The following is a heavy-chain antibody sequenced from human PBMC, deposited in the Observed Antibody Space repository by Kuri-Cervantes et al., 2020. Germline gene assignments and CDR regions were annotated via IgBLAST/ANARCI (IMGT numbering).Heavy chain of an antibody. J-gene: IGHJ4*02. CDR3: AREFPHRHYDFWSGPRAFDY. CDR1: GFTFSSYG. Sequence: SLKISCAASGFTFSSYGMHWVRQAPGKGLEWVSGISWNSGSIGYADSVKGRFTISRDNAKNSLYLQMSSLRSEDTAVYYCAREFPHRHYDFWSGPRAFDYWGQGTLVTVSS. V-gene: IGHV3-9*01. D-gene: IGHD3-3*01. CDR2: ISWNSGSI.